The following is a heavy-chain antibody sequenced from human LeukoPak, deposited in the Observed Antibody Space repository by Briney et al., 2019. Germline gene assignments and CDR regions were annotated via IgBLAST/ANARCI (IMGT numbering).Heavy chain of an antibody. CDR2: IYPGDSDT. D-gene: IGHD5-24*01. J-gene: IGHJ3*02. V-gene: IGHV5-51*01. CDR1: GYSFTSYW. CDR3: ARPVEMATIDDAFDI. Sequence: GESLKISCKGSGYSFTSYWIGWVRQMPGKGLEWMGIIYPGDSDTRYSPSFQGQVTISADKSISTAYLQWSSLEASDTAMYYCARPVEMATIDDAFDIWGQGTMVTVSS.